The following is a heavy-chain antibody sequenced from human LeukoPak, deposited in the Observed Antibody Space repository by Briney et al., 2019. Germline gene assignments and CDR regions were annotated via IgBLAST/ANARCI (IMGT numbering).Heavy chain of an antibody. Sequence: GGSLRLSCAASGFTFSSYAMSWVRQAPGKGLEWVSAISGSGGSTYYADSVKGRFTISRDNSKNTLYLQMNSLRAEDTAVYYRAKDCIEGGYYYDSSGNYFDYWGQGTLVTVSS. CDR2: ISGSGGST. V-gene: IGHV3-23*01. CDR1: GFTFSSYA. J-gene: IGHJ4*02. CDR3: AKDCIEGGYYYDSSGNYFDY. D-gene: IGHD3-22*01.